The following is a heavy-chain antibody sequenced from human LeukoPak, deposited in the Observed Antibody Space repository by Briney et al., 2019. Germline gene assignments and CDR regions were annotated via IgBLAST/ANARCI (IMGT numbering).Heavy chain of an antibody. V-gene: IGHV3-7*01. CDR3: ARVGAARYYYYYMDV. CDR1: GFTFSNYW. J-gene: IGHJ6*03. CDR2: IKQDGSEK. D-gene: IGHD2-15*01. Sequence: GRSLRLSCAGSGFTFSNYWMSWVRQAPGKGLEWVANIKQDGSEKYYVDALTGRFTVSRDNAKNSLYLQINSLRAGDTAVYYCARVGAARYYYYYMDVWGKGTTVTVSS.